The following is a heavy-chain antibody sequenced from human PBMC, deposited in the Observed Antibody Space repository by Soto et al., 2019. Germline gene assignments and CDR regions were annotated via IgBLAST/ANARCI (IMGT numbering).Heavy chain of an antibody. D-gene: IGHD5-12*01. J-gene: IGHJ4*02. Sequence: QVTLKESGPVLVKPTETLTLTCTVSGFSLSNARMGVSWIRQPPGKALEWLAHIFSNDEKSYSTSLKSRLTNPKDTSKSQVVLTMTNMDPVDTATYYCARIRRYSGYDETYYFDYWGQGTLVTVSS. CDR1: GFSLSNARMG. CDR2: IFSNDEK. V-gene: IGHV2-26*01. CDR3: ARIRRYSGYDETYYFDY.